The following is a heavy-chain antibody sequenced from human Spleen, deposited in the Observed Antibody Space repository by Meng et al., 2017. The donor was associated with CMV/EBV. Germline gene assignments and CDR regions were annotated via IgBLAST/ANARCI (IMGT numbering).Heavy chain of an antibody. J-gene: IGHJ4*02. V-gene: IGHV3-7*01. D-gene: IGHD3-3*01. CDR2: IKQDGSEK. CDR1: GFTFSSYW. Sequence: GESLKISCAASGFTFSSYWMSWVRQAPGKGLEWVANIKQDGSEKYYVDSVKGRFTISRDNAKNSLYLQMNSLRAEDTAVYYCARDGTRTTIFGVVINPFDYWGQGTLVTVSS. CDR3: ARDGTRTTIFGVVINPFDY.